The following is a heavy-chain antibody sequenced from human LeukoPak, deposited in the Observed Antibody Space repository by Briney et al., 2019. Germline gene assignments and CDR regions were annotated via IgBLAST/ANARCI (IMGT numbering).Heavy chain of an antibody. Sequence: SETLSLTCTVSGGSISTYYWSWIRQSAAKGLEWIGRIYTSGSTDYNPSLKSRVTMSVETSKNQLSLKLSSVTAADTAVYYCAIRRCSTTCPEDYWGQGTLVTVSS. J-gene: IGHJ4*02. V-gene: IGHV4-4*07. CDR1: GGSISTYY. CDR2: IYTSGST. CDR3: AIRRCSTTCPEDY. D-gene: IGHD2-2*01.